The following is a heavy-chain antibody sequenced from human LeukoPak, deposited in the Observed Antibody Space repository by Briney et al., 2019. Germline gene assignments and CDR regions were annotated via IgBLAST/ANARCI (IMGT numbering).Heavy chain of an antibody. V-gene: IGHV4-34*01. CDR3: ARGSGGYSSSSGWFDP. J-gene: IGHJ5*02. CDR2: INHSGST. Sequence: PSETLSLTCAVYGGSFSGYYWSWIRQPPGKGLEWIGEINHSGSTNYNPSLKSRVTISVDTSKNQFSLKLSSVTAADTAVYYCARGSGGYSSSSGWFDPWGQGTLVTVSS. D-gene: IGHD5-18*01. CDR1: GGSFSGYY.